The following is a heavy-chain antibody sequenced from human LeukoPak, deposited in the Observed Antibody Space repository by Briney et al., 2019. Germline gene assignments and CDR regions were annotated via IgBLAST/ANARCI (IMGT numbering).Heavy chain of an antibody. CDR3: ARDERLLSFLK. D-gene: IGHD3-3*01. Sequence: GGSLRLSCAASGFTFSSYGMHWVRQAPGKGLEWVAVISYDGSNKYYADSVKGRFTISRDNSKNTLYLQMNRLRAEDTAIYYCARDERLLSFLKWGQGTLVTVSS. J-gene: IGHJ4*02. V-gene: IGHV3-30*03. CDR2: ISYDGSNK. CDR1: GFTFSSYG.